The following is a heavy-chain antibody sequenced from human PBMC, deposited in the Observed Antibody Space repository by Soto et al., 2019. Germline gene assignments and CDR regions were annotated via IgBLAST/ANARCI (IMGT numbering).Heavy chain of an antibody. CDR1: GFTFSSYS. CDR2: ISSSSSTI. V-gene: IGHV3-48*02. Sequence: PGGSLRLSCAASGFTFSSYSMNWVRQAPGKGLEWVSYISSSSSTIYYADSVKGRFTISRDNAKNSLYLQMNSLRDEDTAVYYCARDPRDRYYYYYGMDVWGQGTTVTVSS. CDR3: ARDPRDRYYYYYGMDV. J-gene: IGHJ6*02.